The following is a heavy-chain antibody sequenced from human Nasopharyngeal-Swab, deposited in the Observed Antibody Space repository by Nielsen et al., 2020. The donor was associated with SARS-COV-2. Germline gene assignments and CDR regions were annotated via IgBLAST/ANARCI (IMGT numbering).Heavy chain of an antibody. CDR2: ISNDGSNK. CDR1: GFTFSTCA. V-gene: IGHV3-30*18. D-gene: IGHD3-22*01. CDR3: AKYYFDSSGYYYFGY. J-gene: IGHJ4*02. Sequence: GGSLRLSCAASGFTFSTCAMNWVRQAPGKGLEWVAVISNDGSNKYYADSVKGRFTISRDNSKNTLYLQMNSLRTEDTAVYYCAKYYFDSSGYYYFGYWGQGTLVTVSS.